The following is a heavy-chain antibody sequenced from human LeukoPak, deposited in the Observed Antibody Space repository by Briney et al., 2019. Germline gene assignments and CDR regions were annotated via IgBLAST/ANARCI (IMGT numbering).Heavy chain of an antibody. Sequence: GASVTVSCKASGYTFTSYGSRWVRQAPGQGLEGMGWISAYNGNTNYAQKLQGRVTMTTATSTSTAYMELRSLRSDDTAVYYCARTDYDLTTCYYYGMDVWGQGTTVTVSS. D-gene: IGHD3-3*01. V-gene: IGHV1-18*01. CDR2: ISAYNGNT. J-gene: IGHJ6*02. CDR1: GYTFTSYG. CDR3: ARTDYDLTTCYYYGMDV.